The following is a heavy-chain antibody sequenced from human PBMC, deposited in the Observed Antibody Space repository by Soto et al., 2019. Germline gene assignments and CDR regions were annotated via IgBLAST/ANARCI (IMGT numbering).Heavy chain of an antibody. CDR1: GGTFSTYA. D-gene: IGHD6-6*01. CDR3: ARVRKYSSSSSYYYGMDV. J-gene: IGHJ6*02. V-gene: IGHV1-69*01. Sequence: QVQLVQSGAEVKKPGSSVKVSCKASGGTFSTYAISWVRQAPGQGLEWMGGIIPIFGTANYAQKFQGRVTITADESTSTAYMELSSLRTEDTAVYYCARVRKYSSSSSYYYGMDVWGQGTTVTVS. CDR2: IIPIFGTA.